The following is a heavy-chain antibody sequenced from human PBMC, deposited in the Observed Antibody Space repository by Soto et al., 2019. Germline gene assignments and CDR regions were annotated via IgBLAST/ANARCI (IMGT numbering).Heavy chain of an antibody. Sequence: PGGSLRLSCAASGFTFSSYSMNWVRQAPGKGLEWVSSISSSSSYIYYADSVKGRFTISRDNAKNSLYLQMNSLRAEDTAVYYCARSTASPGYSSSCLDYWGQGTLVTVSS. J-gene: IGHJ4*02. V-gene: IGHV3-21*01. CDR1: GFTFSSYS. CDR2: ISSSSSYI. D-gene: IGHD6-13*01. CDR3: ARSTASPGYSSSCLDY.